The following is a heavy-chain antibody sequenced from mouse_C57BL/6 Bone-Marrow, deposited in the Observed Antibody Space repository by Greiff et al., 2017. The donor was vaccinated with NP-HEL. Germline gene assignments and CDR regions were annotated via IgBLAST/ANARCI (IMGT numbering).Heavy chain of an antibody. CDR1: GYTFTSYW. J-gene: IGHJ1*03. V-gene: IGHV1-50*01. CDR2: IDPSDSST. Sequence: QVQLQQPGAELVKPGASVKLSCKASGYTFTSYWMQWVKQRPGQGLEWIGEIDPSDSSTNYNPKFKGKATLTVDTSSSTAYMQLSSLTAEDSAVYYCARRDSSSYDWEFDVWGTGTTVTVSS. D-gene: IGHD1-1*01. CDR3: ARRDSSSYDWEFDV.